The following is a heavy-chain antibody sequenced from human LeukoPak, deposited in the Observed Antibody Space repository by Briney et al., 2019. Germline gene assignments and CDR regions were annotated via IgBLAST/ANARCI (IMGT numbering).Heavy chain of an antibody. J-gene: IGHJ4*02. CDR3: ARAGRDSSGYTLYYFDY. D-gene: IGHD3-22*01. V-gene: IGHV3-48*03. CDR2: ISSSGSTI. CDR1: GFTFSSYE. Sequence: GGSLRLSCVASGFTFSSYEMNWVRQDPGKGLEWVSYISSSGSTIYYADSVKGRFTISRDNAKNSLYLQMNSLRAEDTAVYYCARAGRDSSGYTLYYFDYWGQGTLVTVSS.